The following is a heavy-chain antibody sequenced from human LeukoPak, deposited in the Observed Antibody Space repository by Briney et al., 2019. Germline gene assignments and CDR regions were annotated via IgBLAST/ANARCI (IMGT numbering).Heavy chain of an antibody. J-gene: IGHJ4*02. CDR3: EGVSGWLIDD. Sequence: GGSLRLSCAASGFTFSSYWMSWVRQAPGKGLEWVANIEQDGSEKNYVDSVKGRFAISRDNAENALYLQMNTLRPEDTAVYYCEGVSGWLIDDWGPGTLVTVSS. CDR2: IEQDGSEK. V-gene: IGHV3-7*01. CDR1: GFTFSSYW. D-gene: IGHD6-19*01.